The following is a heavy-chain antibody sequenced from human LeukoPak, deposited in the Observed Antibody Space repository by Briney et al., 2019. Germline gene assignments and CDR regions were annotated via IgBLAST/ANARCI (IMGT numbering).Heavy chain of an antibody. CDR2: IYWDDDK. J-gene: IGHJ6*03. V-gene: IGHV2-5*02. D-gene: IGHD3-22*01. Sequence: SGPTLVNPTQTLTLTCTFSGFSLSTSGVGVGWIRQPPGKALEWLALIYWDDDKRYSPSLKSRLTITKHTSKNQVVLTMTNMDPADTATYYCYSAPYYYDSSGYYDYYYYYYMDVWGKGTTVTVSS. CDR1: GFSLSTSGVG. CDR3: YSAPYYYDSSGYYDYYYYYYMDV.